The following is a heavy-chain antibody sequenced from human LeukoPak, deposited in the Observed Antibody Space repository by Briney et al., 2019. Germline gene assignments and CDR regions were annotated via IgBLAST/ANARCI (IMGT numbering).Heavy chain of an antibody. CDR2: IYTSGST. J-gene: IGHJ4*02. Sequence: SDTLSLTCTVSGGSISSGSYCWSWIRQPAGKGLEWIGRIYTSGSTNYNPSLKSRVTISVDTSKNQFSLKLSSVTAADTAVYYCARDTFSSGRYFDYWGQGTLVTVSS. CDR3: ARDTFSSGRYFDY. D-gene: IGHD6-6*01. V-gene: IGHV4-61*02. CDR1: GGSISSGSYC.